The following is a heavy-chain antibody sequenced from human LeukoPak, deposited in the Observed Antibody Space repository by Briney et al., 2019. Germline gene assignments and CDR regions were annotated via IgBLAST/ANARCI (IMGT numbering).Heavy chain of an antibody. Sequence: ASVKVSCKASGYTFTDYYMSWVRQAPGQGLEWMGWINPNSGGTVYAQKFQGRVTMTRDTSISTAYMELSRLRSDDTAVYYCARSPIRGYYYMDVWGKGTTVTVSS. CDR3: ARSPIRGYYYMDV. CDR1: GYTFTDYY. CDR2: INPNSGGT. V-gene: IGHV1-2*02. J-gene: IGHJ6*03.